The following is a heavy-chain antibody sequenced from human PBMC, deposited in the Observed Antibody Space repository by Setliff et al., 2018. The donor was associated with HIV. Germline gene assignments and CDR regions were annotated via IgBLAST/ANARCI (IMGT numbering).Heavy chain of an antibody. CDR3: ARGPYYGSGSSWGY. J-gene: IGHJ4*02. CDR1: GYTFTGYY. D-gene: IGHD3-10*01. CDR2: INPNSGGT. V-gene: IGHV1-2*02. Sequence: ASVKVSCKASGYTFTGYYMHWVRQAPGQGLEWMGWINPNSGGTNYAQKFQGRVTTTRDTSISTAYMELSRLRSDDTAVYYCARGPYYGSGSSWGYWGPGTLVTVSS.